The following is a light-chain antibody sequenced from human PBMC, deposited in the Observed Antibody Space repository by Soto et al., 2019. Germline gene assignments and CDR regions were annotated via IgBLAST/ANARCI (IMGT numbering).Light chain of an antibody. V-gene: IGKV3-15*01. CDR3: QQYDNWPPLT. J-gene: IGKJ4*01. Sequence: EIVMTQSPATLSVSPGERATLSCRASQSVSSNLAWYQQKPGQAPRLLIYGASTRATGITARFSGSGYGTEYTITISSLQAEDFAVYYCQQYDNWPPLTFGGGTKVEIK. CDR2: GAS. CDR1: QSVSSN.